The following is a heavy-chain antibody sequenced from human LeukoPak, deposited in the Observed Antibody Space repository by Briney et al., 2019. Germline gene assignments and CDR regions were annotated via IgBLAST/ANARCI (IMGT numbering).Heavy chain of an antibody. V-gene: IGHV4-59*12. CDR1: GGSISSYY. CDR2: IYYSGST. J-gene: IGHJ4*02. Sequence: SETLSLTCTVSGGSISSYYWSWIRQPPGKGLEWIGYIYYSGSTNYNPSLKSRVTISVDTSKNQFSLKLSSVTAADTAVYYCARLTRGYGIDYWGQGTLVTVSS. CDR3: ARLTRGYGIDY. D-gene: IGHD5-12*01.